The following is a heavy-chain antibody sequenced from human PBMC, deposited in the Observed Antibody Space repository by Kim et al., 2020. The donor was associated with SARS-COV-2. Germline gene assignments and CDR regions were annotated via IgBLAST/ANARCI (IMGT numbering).Heavy chain of an antibody. D-gene: IGHD3-10*01. CDR2: IYSGGGST. CDR1: GFTFSTYA. CDR3: AKSGSGSVNGFSDY. J-gene: IGHJ4*02. V-gene: IGHV3-23*03. Sequence: GGSLRLSCAASGFTFSTYAMSWVRQAPGKGLEWVSVIYSGGGSTYYADSVEGRFTISRDNSKNTLYLQMSSLRAEDTAVYYCAKSGSGSVNGFSDYWGQG.